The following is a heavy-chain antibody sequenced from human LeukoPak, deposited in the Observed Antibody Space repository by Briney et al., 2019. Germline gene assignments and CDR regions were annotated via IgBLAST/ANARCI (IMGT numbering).Heavy chain of an antibody. CDR2: IYYSGSS. D-gene: IGHD5-24*01. CDR1: GGSINNGGYY. J-gene: IGHJ4*02. Sequence: KPSGTLSLTCTVSGGSINNGGYYWSWIRQHPGKGLEWIGYIYYSGSSYYNPSLRSRVTISVDTSKNHFSLKLSSVTAADTAVYYCARNRDGYNSFDYWGQGTLVTVSS. CDR3: ARNRDGYNSFDY. V-gene: IGHV4-31*03.